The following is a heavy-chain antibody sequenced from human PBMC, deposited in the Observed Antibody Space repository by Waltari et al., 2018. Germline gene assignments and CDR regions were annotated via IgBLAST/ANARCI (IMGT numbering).Heavy chain of an antibody. V-gene: IGHV5-51*01. J-gene: IGHJ4*02. CDR3: AFLHRETTVVTPV. CDR1: GYSFTSYW. CDR2: IDPVDSDP. Sequence: EVQLVQSGAEVKKPGESLKISCKGSGYSFTSYWIGWVRQRPGKGLEWMGVIDPVDSDPRYSPSVQGQVTISADKSISTAYLQWSSLKASDTAMYYCAFLHRETTVVTPVWGQGTLVTVSS. D-gene: IGHD4-17*01.